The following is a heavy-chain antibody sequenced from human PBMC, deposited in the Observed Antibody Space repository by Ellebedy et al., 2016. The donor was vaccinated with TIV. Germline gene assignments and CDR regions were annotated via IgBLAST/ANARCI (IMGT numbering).Heavy chain of an antibody. CDR3: AKDRLRGRENC. CDR2: ITAGGDYA. V-gene: IGHV3-23*01. J-gene: IGHJ4*02. CDR1: GFTFNSHT. D-gene: IGHD3-10*01. Sequence: GESLKISCAASGFTFNSHTMTWIRHAPGKGLDCISSITAGGDYASYADSARGRFTISRDNSKSTLYLQLSSLRADDTALYYCAKDRLRGRENCWGRGTLVTVSS.